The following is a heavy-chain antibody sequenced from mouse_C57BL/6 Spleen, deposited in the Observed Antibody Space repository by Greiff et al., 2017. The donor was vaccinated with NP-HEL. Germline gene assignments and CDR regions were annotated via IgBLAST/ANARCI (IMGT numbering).Heavy chain of an antibody. V-gene: IGHV2-5*01. D-gene: IGHD1-2*01. CDR1: GFSLTSYG. CDR3: AKSHYYDYYAMDY. CDR2: IWRGGST. J-gene: IGHJ4*01. Sequence: QVQLQQSGPGLVQPSQSLSIPCTVSGFSLTSYGVHWVRQSPGKGLEWLGVIWRGGSTDYNAAFMSRLSITKDNSKSQVFFKMNSLQADDTAIYYCAKSHYYDYYAMDYWGQGTSVTVSS.